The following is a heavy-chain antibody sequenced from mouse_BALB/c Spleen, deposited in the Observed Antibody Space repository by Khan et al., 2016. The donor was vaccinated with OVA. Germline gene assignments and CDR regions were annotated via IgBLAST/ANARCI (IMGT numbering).Heavy chain of an antibody. Sequence: QVQLQQSGAELARPGASVRLSCKATGYTFTDFYINWVKQRTGQGLEWIGEIYPGSDNTNYNEKFKGKATLTADKSSSTAFMQLSSLTSEDSAVYFCAGSGLGSFAYWGQGTLVTVSA. V-gene: IGHV1-77*01. CDR3: AGSGLGSFAY. J-gene: IGHJ3*01. D-gene: IGHD2-2*01. CDR1: GYTFTDFY. CDR2: IYPGSDNT.